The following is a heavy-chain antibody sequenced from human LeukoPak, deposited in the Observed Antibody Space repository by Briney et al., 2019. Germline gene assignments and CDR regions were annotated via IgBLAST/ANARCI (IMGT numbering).Heavy chain of an antibody. V-gene: IGHV3-21*01. CDR3: ARDPDYGDYPPVDY. CDR2: ISSSSSYI. CDR1: GFTFSSYS. J-gene: IGHJ4*02. D-gene: IGHD4-17*01. Sequence: GGSLRLSCAASGFTFSSYSMNWVRQAPGKGLEWVSSISSSSSYIYYADSVKGRFTISRDNAKNSLYLQMNSLRAEDTAVYYCARDPDYGDYPPVDYWGQGTLVTVSS.